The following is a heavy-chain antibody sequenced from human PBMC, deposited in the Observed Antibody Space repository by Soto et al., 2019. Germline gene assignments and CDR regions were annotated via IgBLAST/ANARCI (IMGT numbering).Heavy chain of an antibody. Sequence: EVQLVESGGGLVQPGGSLRLSCAASGFTVSNNYMRWVRQAPGKGLEWVSLIYSGGATYYADPVKGRFTISRDNSKNTLYLQMNSLRAEDTAVYYCARDGTYNWVGGQGTLVTVSS. CDR1: GFTVSNNY. D-gene: IGHD1-1*01. J-gene: IGHJ4*02. V-gene: IGHV3-66*01. CDR3: ARDGTYNWV. CDR2: IYSGGAT.